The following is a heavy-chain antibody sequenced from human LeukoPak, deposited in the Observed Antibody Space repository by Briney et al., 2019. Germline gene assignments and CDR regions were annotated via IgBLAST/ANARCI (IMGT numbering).Heavy chain of an antibody. J-gene: IGHJ4*02. Sequence: GGSLRLSCAASGFTFSSYAMSWVRQAPGKGLEWVALILYDGSNKYYADSVKGRFTISRDNSKNTLYMQMNSLRAEDTAVYYCARDFAAAGIFDYWGQGTLVTVSS. CDR1: GFTFSSYA. V-gene: IGHV3-30*04. CDR3: ARDFAAAGIFDY. CDR2: ILYDGSNK. D-gene: IGHD6-13*01.